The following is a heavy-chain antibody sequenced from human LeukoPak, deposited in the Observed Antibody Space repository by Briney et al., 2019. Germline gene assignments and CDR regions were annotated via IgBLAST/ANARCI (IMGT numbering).Heavy chain of an antibody. CDR1: GFTFSSYS. J-gene: IGHJ6*03. V-gene: IGHV3-21*01. D-gene: IGHD4-11*01. Sequence: GGSLRLSCAASGFTFSSYSMNWVRQAPGKGLEWVSSISSSSSYIYYADSVKGRFTISRDNAKNSLYLQMNSLRAEDTAVYYWARAREYSDVGDYYSYMDSWAKGPRSPSP. CDR2: ISSSSSYI. CDR3: ARAREYSDVGDYYSYMDS.